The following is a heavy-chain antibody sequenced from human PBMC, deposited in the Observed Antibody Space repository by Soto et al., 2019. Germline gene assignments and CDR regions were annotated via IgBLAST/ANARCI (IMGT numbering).Heavy chain of an antibody. D-gene: IGHD6-13*01. CDR2: MNPNSGNT. CDR1: GYTFTSYD. V-gene: IGHV1-8*01. CDR3: ARGKTSKLVGIAAAGY. J-gene: IGHJ4*02. Sequence: ASVKVSCKASGYTFTSYDINWVRQATGQGLEWMGWMNPNSGNTGYAQKFQGRVTMTRNTSISTAYMELSSLRSEDTAVYYCARGKTSKLVGIAAAGYWGQGTLVTVSS.